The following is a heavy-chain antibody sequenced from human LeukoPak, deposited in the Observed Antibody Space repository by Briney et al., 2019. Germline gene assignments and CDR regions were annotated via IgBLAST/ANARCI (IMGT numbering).Heavy chain of an antibody. CDR2: INAGNGNT. Sequence: ASVKVSCKASGYTFTSYAMHWVRQAPGQRLEWMGWINAGNGNTKYSQKFQGRVTITRDTSACTAYMELSSLRSEDTAVYYCARRYSSSWYAPFDYWGQGTLVTVSS. CDR3: ARRYSSSWYAPFDY. D-gene: IGHD6-13*01. CDR1: GYTFTSYA. J-gene: IGHJ4*02. V-gene: IGHV1-3*01.